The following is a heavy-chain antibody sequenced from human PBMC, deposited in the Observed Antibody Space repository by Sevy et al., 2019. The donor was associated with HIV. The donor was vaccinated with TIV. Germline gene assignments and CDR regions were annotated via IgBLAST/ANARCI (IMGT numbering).Heavy chain of an antibody. CDR1: GGSFSADY. D-gene: IGHD3-22*01. Sequence: SETLSLTCTVYGGSFSADYWTWIRQPPGKGLEWIGEINHSGSTNYNPSLKSRVTISLDTSENQFSLRLTSVTAADTAVFYCARGYDAGPLIYWGHGTLVTVSS. CDR2: INHSGST. J-gene: IGHJ4*01. V-gene: IGHV4-34*01. CDR3: ARGYDAGPLIY.